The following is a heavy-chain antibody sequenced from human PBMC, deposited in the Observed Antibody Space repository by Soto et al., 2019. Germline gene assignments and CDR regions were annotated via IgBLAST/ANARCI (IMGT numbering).Heavy chain of an antibody. V-gene: IGHV4-4*07. D-gene: IGHD1-20*01. CDR2: IYTSGNT. CDR1: GDSIRSYY. J-gene: IGHJ5*02. Sequence: SETLSLTCTVSGDSIRSYYWSWIRQPAGKGLEWIGRIYTSGNTNYNPSLKSRVTMSADTSKNQLSLKLSSVTAADTAVYYCARDWEITPSVWFDPWGQGTLVTVSS. CDR3: ARDWEITPSVWFDP.